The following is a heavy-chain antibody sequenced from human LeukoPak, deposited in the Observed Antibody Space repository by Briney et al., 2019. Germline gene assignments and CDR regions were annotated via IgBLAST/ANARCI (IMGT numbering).Heavy chain of an antibody. CDR1: GFTFSSYA. CDR2: ISGSGGST. CDR3: AKVIENMIAAAGPTFDY. D-gene: IGHD6-13*01. J-gene: IGHJ4*02. V-gene: IGHV3-23*01. Sequence: GGSLRLSCAASGFTFSSYAMSWVRQAPGKGLEWVSAISGSGGSTYYADSVTGRFTISRDNSKTTLYLQMNSLRAEDTAVYYCAKVIENMIAAAGPTFDYWGQGTLVTVSS.